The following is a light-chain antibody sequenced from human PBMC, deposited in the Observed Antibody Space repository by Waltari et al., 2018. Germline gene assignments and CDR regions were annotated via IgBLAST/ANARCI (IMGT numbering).Light chain of an antibody. CDR1: QTPFYSSNNKNY. CDR3: QQYYTTPT. CDR2: WAS. J-gene: IGKJ1*01. V-gene: IGKV4-1*01. Sequence: DIVMTQSPDSLAVSLGERATINCKSSQTPFYSSNNKNYLAWYQLKPGQPPKLLIFWASTRESGVPDRFSGSGSATDFTLTIDTLQAEDVAVYYCQQYYTTPTFGQGTKVEIK.